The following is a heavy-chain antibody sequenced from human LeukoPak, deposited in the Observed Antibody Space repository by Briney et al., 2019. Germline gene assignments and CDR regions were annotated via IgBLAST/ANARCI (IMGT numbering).Heavy chain of an antibody. D-gene: IGHD3-3*01. CDR2: IYYSGST. J-gene: IGHJ4*02. V-gene: IGHV4-39*01. Sequence: SETLSLTCTVSVGSISITTYSWGWIRQPPGKGLEWIATIYYSGSTYYSPSLTNRVSISADTAKSQFSLKLSSVTAADTAVYYCARQSYDFGLDYWGQGTLVTVSS. CDR1: VGSISITTYS. CDR3: ARQSYDFGLDY.